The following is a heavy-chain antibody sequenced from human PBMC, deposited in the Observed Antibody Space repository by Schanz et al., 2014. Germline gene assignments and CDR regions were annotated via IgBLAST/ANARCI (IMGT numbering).Heavy chain of an antibody. V-gene: IGHV3-11*03. CDR1: GFSFSDYY. CDR2: INTGSNYI. Sequence: VQLLESGGGLVQPGGSLRLSCAASGFSFSDYYMSWIRQAPGKGLEWVSFINTGSNYINYADSVKGRFTISRDNTKNSLFLQLNSLRADDTAVYYCARNRGSGGQNCYIDLWGSGTLVTVSS. CDR3: ARNRGSGGQNCYIDL. J-gene: IGHJ2*01. D-gene: IGHD2-15*01.